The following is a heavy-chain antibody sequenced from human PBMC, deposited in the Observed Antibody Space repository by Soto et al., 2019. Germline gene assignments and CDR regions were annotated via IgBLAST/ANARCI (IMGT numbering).Heavy chain of an antibody. CDR3: MNRPRA. J-gene: IGHJ5*02. D-gene: IGHD6-6*01. V-gene: IGHV3-66*01. CDR2: IYSNGDT. CDR1: EFTVGNNY. Sequence: EVQLVESGGGLVQPGGSLRLSCAASEFTVGNNYMSWVRQAPGKGLEWVSLIYSNGDTRYADSVRGRFTISRDSSKNILYLQMNSLRADETAIYYCMNRPRAWCRGTLVTVSS.